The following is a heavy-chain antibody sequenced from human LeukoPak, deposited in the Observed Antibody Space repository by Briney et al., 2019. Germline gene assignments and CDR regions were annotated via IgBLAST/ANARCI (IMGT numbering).Heavy chain of an antibody. CDR2: IYYSGST. D-gene: IGHD6-19*01. J-gene: IGHJ6*03. CDR3: ARVNGGKGPWLVHRANYYYYMDV. Sequence: SETLSLTCTVSGGTISSGGYYWSLIRQHPGKCLDWIGYIYYSGSTYYNPSLKSRVTISVDTSKNQFSLKLSSVTAADTAVYYCARVNGGKGPWLVHRANYYYYMDVWGKGTTVTVSS. V-gene: IGHV4-31*03. CDR1: GGTISSGGYY.